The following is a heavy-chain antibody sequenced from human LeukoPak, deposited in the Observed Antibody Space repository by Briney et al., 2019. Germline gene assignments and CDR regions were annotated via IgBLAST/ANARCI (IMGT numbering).Heavy chain of an antibody. Sequence: ASVKVSCKASGYTFTSYDINWVRQATGQGLEWMGWMNPNSGNTGCAQKFQGRVTMTRNTSISTAYMELSSLRSEDTAVYYCARGYTMVRGVIIGSLKLGYWGQGTLVTVSS. CDR2: MNPNSGNT. D-gene: IGHD3-10*01. CDR1: GYTFTSYD. CDR3: ARGYTMVRGVIIGSLKLGY. J-gene: IGHJ4*02. V-gene: IGHV1-8*01.